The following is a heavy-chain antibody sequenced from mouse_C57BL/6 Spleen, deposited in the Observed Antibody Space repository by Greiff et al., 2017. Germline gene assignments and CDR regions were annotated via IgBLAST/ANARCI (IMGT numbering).Heavy chain of an antibody. CDR2: IYPGSGST. CDR3: ARGSDYDEGAWFAY. J-gene: IGHJ3*01. Sequence: QVQLQQPGAELVKPGASVKMSCKASGYTFTSYWITWVKQRPGQGLEWIGDIYPGSGSTNYNEKLQSKATLTVDTSSSTAYMQLSSLTSEDSAVYYCARGSDYDEGAWFAYWGQGTLVTVSA. CDR1: GYTFTSYW. V-gene: IGHV1-55*01. D-gene: IGHD2-4*01.